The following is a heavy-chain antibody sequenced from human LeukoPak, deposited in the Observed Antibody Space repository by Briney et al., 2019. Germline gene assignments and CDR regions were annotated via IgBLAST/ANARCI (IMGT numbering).Heavy chain of an antibody. V-gene: IGHV4-61*02. CDR1: GGSISSGSYY. J-gene: IGHJ6*03. Sequence: PSQTLSLTCTVSGGSISSGSYYWSWIRQPAGKGLEWIGRIYTSGSTNYNPSLKSRVTISVDTSKNQFSLKLSSVTAADTAVYYCARVSISSGWYYMDVWGKGTTVTISS. CDR3: ARVSISSGWYYMDV. CDR2: IYTSGST. D-gene: IGHD6-19*01.